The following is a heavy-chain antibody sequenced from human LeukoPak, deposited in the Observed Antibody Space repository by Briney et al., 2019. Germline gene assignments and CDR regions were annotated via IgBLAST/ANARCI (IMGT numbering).Heavy chain of an antibody. CDR1: SLPVGRNY. Sequence: GGSLTLSCSASSLPVGRNYISWGRHAPGKGVEGGSVIYSGGSTNHADSLKGRFTISRHNSKTTLYLQMSSLRAEDTAVYYCARGRVTTVGWFDPWGQGTLVTVSS. V-gene: IGHV3-53*04. CDR3: ARGRVTTVGWFDP. J-gene: IGHJ5*02. CDR2: IYSGGST. D-gene: IGHD4-17*01.